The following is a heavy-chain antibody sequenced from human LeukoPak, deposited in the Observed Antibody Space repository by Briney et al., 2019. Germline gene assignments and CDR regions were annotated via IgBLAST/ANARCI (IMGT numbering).Heavy chain of an antibody. Sequence: TGGPLKLSRVPPGFTFSSYAMNWVRQPPGKGLEWVSYIGSDLVIMYADSVKGRFTISRDNAKNSLYLQMNSLRAEDTAVYYCARDHHRRLYDSQARDTFDIWGQGTMVTVSS. J-gene: IGHJ3*02. CDR3: ARDHHRRLYDSQARDTFDI. CDR1: GFTFSSYA. D-gene: IGHD3-22*01. CDR2: IGSDLVIM. V-gene: IGHV3-48*01.